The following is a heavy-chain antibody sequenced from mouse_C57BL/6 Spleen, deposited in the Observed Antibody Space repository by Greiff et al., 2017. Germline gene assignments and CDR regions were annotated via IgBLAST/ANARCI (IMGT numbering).Heavy chain of an antibody. Sequence: VQLQQPGAELVKPGASVKLSCKASGYTFTSYWMHWVKQRPGQGLEWIGMIHPNSGSTNYNGKFKSKATLTVDKSSSTAYMQLSSLTSADSAVYYCARCWVCDNGVYFDVWGKGTTVTVSS. CDR1: GYTFTSYW. D-gene: IGHD2-13*01. CDR2: IHPNSGST. V-gene: IGHV1-64*01. CDR3: ARCWVCDNGVYFDV. J-gene: IGHJ1*03.